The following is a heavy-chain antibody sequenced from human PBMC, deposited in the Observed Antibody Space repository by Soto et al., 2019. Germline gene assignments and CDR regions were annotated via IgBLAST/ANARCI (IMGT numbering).Heavy chain of an antibody. CDR2: IWYDGSNK. J-gene: IGHJ6*02. D-gene: IGHD4-4*01. V-gene: IGHV3-33*01. CDR3: ARAEVNYSNYGALEPDYYYGMDV. CDR1: GFTFSSYG. Sequence: PGGSLRLSCAASGFTFSSYGMHWVRQAPGKGLEWVAVIWYDGSNKYYADSVKGRFTISRDNSKNTLYLQMNSLRAEDTAVYYCARAEVNYSNYGALEPDYYYGMDVWGQGTTVTVSS.